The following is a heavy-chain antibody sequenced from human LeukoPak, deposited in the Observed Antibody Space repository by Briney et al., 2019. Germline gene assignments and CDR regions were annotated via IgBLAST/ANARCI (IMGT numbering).Heavy chain of an antibody. J-gene: IGHJ4*02. D-gene: IGHD6-19*01. Sequence: PGGSLRLSCAASGFTFNIYGMHWVRQAPGKGLEWVASIWEDGSNIHYADSVKGRFIISRDNSKNTLYLQMNSLRAEDTAVYYCARVAYNSGWYEYWGQGALVIVSS. CDR3: ARVAYNSGWYEY. V-gene: IGHV3-33*01. CDR1: GFTFNIYG. CDR2: IWEDGSNI.